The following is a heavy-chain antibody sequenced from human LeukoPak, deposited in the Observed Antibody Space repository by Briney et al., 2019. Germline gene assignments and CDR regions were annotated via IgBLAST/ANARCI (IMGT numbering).Heavy chain of an antibody. J-gene: IGHJ4*02. CDR1: GFTFSSYR. CDR3: ARKGNTYDYVWGSYRYEPYYFDY. V-gene: IGHV3-7*01. D-gene: IGHD3-16*02. Sequence: PGGSLRLSCAVSGFTFSSYRISWVRQAPGKGLEWVADIKRDGSEKYYVDSVKGRFTISRDNAKNSLYLQMNSLRAEDTAVYYCARKGNTYDYVWGSYRYEPYYFDYWGQGTLVTVSS. CDR2: IKRDGSEK.